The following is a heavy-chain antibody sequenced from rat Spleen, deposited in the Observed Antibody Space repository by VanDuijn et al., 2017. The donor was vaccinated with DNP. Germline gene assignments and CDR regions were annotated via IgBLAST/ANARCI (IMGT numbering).Heavy chain of an antibody. CDR1: GLNFADYW. J-gene: IGHJ4*01. V-gene: IGHV5S10*01. CDR3: TTFEGTNA. CDR2: ITYDGSRT. Sequence: EVKLVESGGGLVQPGRSLNLSCATSGLNFADYWMAWVRQAPKKGLEWVATITYDGSRTYYRDSVKGRFTISRDKAKSTLYLQMDSLRSEDTATYYCTTFEGTNAWGQGTSVTVSS. D-gene: IGHD1-11*01.